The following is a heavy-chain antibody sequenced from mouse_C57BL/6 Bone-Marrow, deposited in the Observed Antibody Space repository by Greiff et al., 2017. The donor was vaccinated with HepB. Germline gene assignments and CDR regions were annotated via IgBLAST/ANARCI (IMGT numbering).Heavy chain of an antibody. J-gene: IGHJ4*01. CDR2: IWSGGST. CDR3: SRDYGYSYYYAMDY. D-gene: IGHD2-2*01. Sequence: VQVVESGPGLVQPSQSLSITCTVSGFSLTSYGVHWVRQSPGKGLVWLGVIWSGGSTDYNAALISRLSISKDNSKSQVFLKMNRLQADDTAIYYGSRDYGYSYYYAMDYWGQGTSVTVSS. V-gene: IGHV2-2*01. CDR1: GFSLTSYG.